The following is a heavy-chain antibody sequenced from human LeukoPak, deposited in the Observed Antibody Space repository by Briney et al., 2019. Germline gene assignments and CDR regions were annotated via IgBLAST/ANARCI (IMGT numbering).Heavy chain of an antibody. D-gene: IGHD2-2*01. Sequence: GGSLRLSCAASGFTFDDYAMHWVRQAPGKGLEWVSGISWNSGSIGYADSVKGRFTISRDNAKNSLHLQMNSLRAEDTALYYCAKDASSTSFNWFDPWGQGTLVTVSS. CDR2: ISWNSGSI. CDR1: GFTFDDYA. CDR3: AKDASSTSFNWFDP. J-gene: IGHJ5*02. V-gene: IGHV3-9*01.